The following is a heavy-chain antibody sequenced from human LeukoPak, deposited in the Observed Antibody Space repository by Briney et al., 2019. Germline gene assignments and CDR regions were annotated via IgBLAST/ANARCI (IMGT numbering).Heavy chain of an antibody. CDR3: ANEGHSGYDGY. D-gene: IGHD5-12*01. V-gene: IGHV3-43D*04. CDR2: ISWDGGST. Sequence: GGSLRLSCAASGFTFDDYAMHWVRQAPGKGLEWVSLISWDGGSTYYADSVKGRFTISRDNSKNSLYLQMNSLRAEDTALYYCANEGHSGYDGYWGQGTLVTVSP. J-gene: IGHJ4*02. CDR1: GFTFDDYA.